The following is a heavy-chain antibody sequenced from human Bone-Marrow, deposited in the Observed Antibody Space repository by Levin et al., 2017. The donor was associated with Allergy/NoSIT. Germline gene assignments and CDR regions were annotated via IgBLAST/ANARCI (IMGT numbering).Heavy chain of an antibody. D-gene: IGHD3-10*01. CDR3: TTDLGDMVRGGIAY. Sequence: GGSLRLSCAASGFTFSKAWMSWVRQAPGKGLEWVGRIKSKTDGGTTDYAAPVKGRFTISRDDSKNTLFLQMHSLKTEDTAVYYCTTDLGDMVRGGIAYWGQGTLVTVSS. CDR2: IKSKTDGGTT. CDR1: GFTFSKAW. J-gene: IGHJ4*02. V-gene: IGHV3-15*01.